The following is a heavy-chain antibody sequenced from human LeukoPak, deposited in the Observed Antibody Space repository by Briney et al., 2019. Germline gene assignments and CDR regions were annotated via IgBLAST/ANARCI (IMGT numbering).Heavy chain of an antibody. Sequence: GGSPRLSCSASGFTFSSYAMGWVRQGPVRGLEWVASISGSSHITTYADSLKGRFTISRDNSKNTLYLQIDSLRDDDTALYYCGKYLQPSGFPYALDTWGQGTMVTVSS. V-gene: IGHV3-23*01. CDR2: ISGSSHIT. CDR3: GKYLQPSGFPYALDT. D-gene: IGHD5-12*01. CDR1: GFTFSSYA. J-gene: IGHJ3*02.